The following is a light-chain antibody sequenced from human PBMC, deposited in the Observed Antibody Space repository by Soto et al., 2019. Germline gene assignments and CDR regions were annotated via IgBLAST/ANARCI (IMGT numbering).Light chain of an antibody. J-gene: IGKJ1*01. Sequence: DIQMTQSPSTLSASVGDRVTITCRASQSISIWLAWYQQKPGKAPKLLIFKASNLQSGVSSRFSGSGSGTEFTLTISSLQPDDFAIYYCQQYDRDWTFGQGTKVEIK. CDR1: QSISIW. CDR3: QQYDRDWT. V-gene: IGKV1-5*03. CDR2: KAS.